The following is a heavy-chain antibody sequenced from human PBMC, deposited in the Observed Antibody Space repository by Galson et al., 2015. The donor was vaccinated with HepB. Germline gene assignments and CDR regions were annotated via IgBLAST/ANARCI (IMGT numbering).Heavy chain of an antibody. CDR3: AREGGYCSGGSCYKDLDP. V-gene: IGHV1-69*13. D-gene: IGHD2-15*01. CDR1: GGTFSSYA. Sequence: SVKVSCKASGGTFSSYAISWVRQAPGQGLEWMGGIIPIFSTANYAQKFQGRVTITADESTSTAYMELSSLRSEDTAVYYCAREGGYCSGGSCYKDLDPWGQGTLVTVSS. CDR2: IIPIFSTA. J-gene: IGHJ5*02.